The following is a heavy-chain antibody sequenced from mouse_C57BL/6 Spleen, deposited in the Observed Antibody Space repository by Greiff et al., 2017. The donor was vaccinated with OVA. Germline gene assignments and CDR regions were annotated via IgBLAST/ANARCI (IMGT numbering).Heavy chain of an antibody. CDR2: ISYDGSN. Sequence: EVQLQESGPGLVKPSQSLSLTCSVTGYSITSGYYWNWIRQFPGNKLEWMGYISYDGSNNYNPSLKNRISITRDTSKNQFFLKLNSVTTEDTATYYCARGDWDGNYFDYWGQGTTLTVSS. CDR1: GYSITSGYY. D-gene: IGHD4-1*01. CDR3: ARGDWDGNYFDY. J-gene: IGHJ2*01. V-gene: IGHV3-6*01.